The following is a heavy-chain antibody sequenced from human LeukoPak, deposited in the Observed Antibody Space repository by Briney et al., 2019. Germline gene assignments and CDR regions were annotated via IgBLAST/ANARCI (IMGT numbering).Heavy chain of an antibody. D-gene: IGHD3-10*01. CDR2: IRSKVYGGTT. CDR1: GFTFGDYG. CDR3: TGSFGELSFFAH. Sequence: GGSLRLSCTASGFTFGDYGMSWVRQAPGKGLEWVGFIRSKVYGGTTEYAASVKDRFTISRDDSKSIAYLQVNSLKTEDTAVYYCTGSFGELSFFAHWGRGTLVTVSS. V-gene: IGHV3-49*04. J-gene: IGHJ4*02.